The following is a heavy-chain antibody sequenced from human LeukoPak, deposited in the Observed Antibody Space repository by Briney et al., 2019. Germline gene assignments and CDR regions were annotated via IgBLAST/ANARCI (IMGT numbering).Heavy chain of an antibody. J-gene: IGHJ5*02. Sequence: SETLSLTCTVTGVSISSYYWSWIRQPPGRGLEWIGNIYYSGSTNYNPSLKSRVTISVDTFKNQFSLKLNSVTAADTAVYYCARDLGYCSGGSCYPWFDPWGQGTLVTVSS. CDR1: GVSISSYY. CDR2: IYYSGST. CDR3: ARDLGYCSGGSCYPWFDP. V-gene: IGHV4-59*01. D-gene: IGHD2-15*01.